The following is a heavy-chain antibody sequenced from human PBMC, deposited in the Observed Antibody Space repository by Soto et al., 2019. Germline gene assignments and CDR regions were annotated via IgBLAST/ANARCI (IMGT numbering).Heavy chain of an antibody. D-gene: IGHD3-3*01. V-gene: IGHV1-2*02. Sequence: ASVKVSCKASGYTFTGYYMHWVRQAPGQGLEWMGWINPNSDGTNYAQKFQGRVTMTRDTSISTAYMELSRLRSDDTAVYYCARDPYDFWSGYYIVSYYFDYWGQGTLVTVSS. J-gene: IGHJ4*02. CDR1: GYTFTGYY. CDR2: INPNSDGT. CDR3: ARDPYDFWSGYYIVSYYFDY.